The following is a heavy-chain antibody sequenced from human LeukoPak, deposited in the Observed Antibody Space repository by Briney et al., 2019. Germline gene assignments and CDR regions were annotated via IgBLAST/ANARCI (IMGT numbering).Heavy chain of an antibody. D-gene: IGHD1-26*01. V-gene: IGHV3-30*18. CDR1: GFTFSIYG. CDR3: AKDAPSGIYYYYYYYMDV. CDR2: ISYDGSNK. J-gene: IGHJ6*03. Sequence: GGSLRLSCAASGFTFSIYGMHWVRQAPGKGLEWVAVISYDGSNKYYADSVKGRFTISRDNSKNTLYLQMNSLRAEDTAVYYCAKDAPSGIYYYYYYYMDVWGKGTTVTVSS.